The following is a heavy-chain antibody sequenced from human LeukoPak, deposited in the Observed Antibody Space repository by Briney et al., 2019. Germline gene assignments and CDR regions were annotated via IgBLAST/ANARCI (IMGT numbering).Heavy chain of an antibody. J-gene: IGHJ6*03. Sequence: GASVKVSCKASGYSFTSHYMHWVRQAPGQGLEWMGLINPSGSSTLYAQKFQGRVTMTRDMSTTTDYMELSSLRSEDTAVYYCARDGMSLYCSGGSCYVYYYYYYMDVWGKGTTVTISS. CDR2: INPSGSST. CDR1: GYSFTSHY. CDR3: ARDGMSLYCSGGSCYVYYYYYYMDV. V-gene: IGHV1-46*01. D-gene: IGHD2-15*01.